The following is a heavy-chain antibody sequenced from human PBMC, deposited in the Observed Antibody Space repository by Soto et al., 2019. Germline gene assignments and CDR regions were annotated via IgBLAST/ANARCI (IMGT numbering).Heavy chain of an antibody. CDR1: GFTFSSYG. V-gene: IGHV3-30*18. CDR2: ISYDGSNK. Sequence: QVQLVESGGGVVQPGRSLRLSCAASGFTFSSYGMHWVRQAPGKGLEWVAVISYDGSNKYYADSVKGRFTISRDNSKNTSDLTMNCLRAEDPAEYYCAKGSRFLEWYLFNPFDDWGQGTLVTVSS. J-gene: IGHJ4*01. D-gene: IGHD3-3*01. CDR3: AKGSRFLEWYLFNPFDD.